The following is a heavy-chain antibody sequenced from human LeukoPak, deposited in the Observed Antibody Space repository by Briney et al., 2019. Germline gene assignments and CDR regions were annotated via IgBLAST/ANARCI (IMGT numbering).Heavy chain of an antibody. J-gene: IGHJ3*02. CDR1: GYTFTGYY. CDR2: ISAYNGNT. D-gene: IGHD3-22*01. Sequence: ASVKVSCKASGYTFTGYYMHWVRQAPGQGLEWMGWISAYNGNTNYAQKLQGRVTITTDTSTSTAYMELRSLRSDDTAVYYCATTYYYENAFDIWGQGTMVTVSS. V-gene: IGHV1-18*04. CDR3: ATTYYYENAFDI.